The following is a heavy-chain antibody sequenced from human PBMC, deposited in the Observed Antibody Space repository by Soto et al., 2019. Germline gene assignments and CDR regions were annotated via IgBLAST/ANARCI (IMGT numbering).Heavy chain of an antibody. CDR1: GGSISSGGYS. CDR3: ARVYDSSGYYLFGP. V-gene: IGHV4-30-2*01. J-gene: IGHJ5*02. CDR2: IYHSGST. Sequence: SETLSLTCAVSGGSISSGGYSWSWIRQPPGKGLEWIGYIYHSGSTYYNPSLKSRVTISVDRSKNQFSLKLSSVTAADTAVYYCARVYDSSGYYLFGPWGQGTLLTVSS. D-gene: IGHD3-22*01.